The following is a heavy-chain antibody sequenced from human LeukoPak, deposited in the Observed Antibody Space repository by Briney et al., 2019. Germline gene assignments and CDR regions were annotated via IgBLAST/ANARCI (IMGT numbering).Heavy chain of an antibody. CDR2: ISGDGAST. D-gene: IGHD3-10*01. CDR3: AKVSKRGIIPIDY. V-gene: IGHV3-43*02. CDR1: GFTFSSYS. Sequence: GGSLRLSCAASGFTFSSYSMNWVRQAPGKGLEWVSLISGDGASTYYADSVKGRFTISRDNSKNSLYLQMNSLRTEDTALYYCAKVSKRGIIPIDYWGQGTLVTVSS. J-gene: IGHJ4*02.